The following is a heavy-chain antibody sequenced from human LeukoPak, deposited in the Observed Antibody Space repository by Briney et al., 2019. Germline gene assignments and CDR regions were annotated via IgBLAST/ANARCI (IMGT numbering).Heavy chain of an antibody. V-gene: IGHV3-7*01. CDR3: ARSIAARQFLGDY. CDR1: GFTFSSYS. CDR2: IRQDGNEK. D-gene: IGHD6-6*01. Sequence: GGSLRLSCAASGFTFSSYSMNWVRQAPGKGLEWVANIRQDGNEKDYVDSVKGRFTISRDNAKNSLYLQMNNLRVEDSAIYYCARSIAARQFLGDYWGQGTLVAVSS. J-gene: IGHJ4*02.